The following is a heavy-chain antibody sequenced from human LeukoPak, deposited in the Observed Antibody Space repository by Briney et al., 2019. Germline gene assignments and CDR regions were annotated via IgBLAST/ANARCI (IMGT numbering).Heavy chain of an antibody. CDR2: ISSSSSYI. D-gene: IGHD3-3*01. CDR3: ARAAYYDFWSGYKFYYYYYMDV. Sequence: GGSLRLSCAASGFTFSSYSINWVRQAPGKGLEWVSSISSSSSYIYYADSVKGRFTISRDNAKNSLYLQMNSLRAEDTAVYYCARAAYYDFWSGYKFYYYYYMDVWGKGTTVTVSS. CDR1: GFTFSSYS. V-gene: IGHV3-21*01. J-gene: IGHJ6*03.